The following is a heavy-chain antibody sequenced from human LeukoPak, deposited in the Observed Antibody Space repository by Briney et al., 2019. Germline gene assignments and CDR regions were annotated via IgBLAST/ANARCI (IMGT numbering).Heavy chain of an antibody. J-gene: IGHJ4*02. CDR1: GGSISGFY. CDR2: TYHSGST. CDR3: ARMMTTVTTGFDY. Sequence: SETLSLTCTVSGGSISGFYWSWIRQPPGKGLEWIGYTYHSGSTNYNPSLKSRVTLSVDTSKNQFSLRLSSVTAADTAVYYCARMMTTVTTGFDYWGQGTLVTVSS. V-gene: IGHV4-59*08. D-gene: IGHD4-17*01.